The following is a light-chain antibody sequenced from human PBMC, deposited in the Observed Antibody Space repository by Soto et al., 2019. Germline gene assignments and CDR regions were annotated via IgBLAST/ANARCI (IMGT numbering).Light chain of an antibody. Sequence: IVMTQSPATLSMSPGERATLSCRASQSLNRDLAWYQQKPGQSPRLLIFGASIRATGIPARFSGSGSGTEFTLTIGSLQSEDCALYYCQHYGDSSWTFGQGTRVDIK. V-gene: IGKV3-15*01. CDR2: GAS. J-gene: IGKJ1*01. CDR1: QSLNRD. CDR3: QHYGDSSWT.